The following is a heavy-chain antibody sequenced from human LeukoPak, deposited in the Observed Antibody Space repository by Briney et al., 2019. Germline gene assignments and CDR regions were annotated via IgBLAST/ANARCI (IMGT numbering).Heavy chain of an antibody. CDR3: ARRGSGWPTERYFDY. D-gene: IGHD6-19*01. CDR2: IYYSGST. CDR1: GGSISSYY. V-gene: IGHV4-59*08. Sequence: SETLSLTCTVSGGSISSYYWSWVRQPPGKGLEWIGYIYYSGSTNYNPSLKSRVTISVDTSKNQFSLKLSSVTAADTAVYYCARRGSGWPTERYFDYWGQGTLVTVSS. J-gene: IGHJ4*02.